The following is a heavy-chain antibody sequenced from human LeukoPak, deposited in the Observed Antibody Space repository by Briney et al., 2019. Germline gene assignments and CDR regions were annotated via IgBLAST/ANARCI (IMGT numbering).Heavy chain of an antibody. CDR3: ARAHISYYYMDV. CDR1: GGSITSYY. V-gene: IGHV4-59*01. CDR2: IHSSGST. Sequence: PSETLSLTCSVSGGSITSYYWSWIRQPPGKGLEWIGDIHSSGSTNNNPSLKSRVTISLDTSRNQFSLKVSSVTAADTAVYYCARAHISYYYMDVWGKGTTVTISS. J-gene: IGHJ6*03. D-gene: IGHD2-21*01.